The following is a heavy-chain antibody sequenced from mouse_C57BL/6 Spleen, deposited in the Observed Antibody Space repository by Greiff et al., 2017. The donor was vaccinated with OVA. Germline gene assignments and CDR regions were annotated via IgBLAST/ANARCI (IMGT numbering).Heavy chain of an antibody. CDR3: ARSYDNPYAMDY. Sequence: VQLQQPGAELVKPGASVKLSCKASGYTFTSYWMQWVKQRPGQGLEWIGEIDPSDSYTNYNQKFKGKATLTVDTSSSTAYMQLSSLTSEDSAVYYCARSYDNPYAMDYWGQGTSVTVSS. V-gene: IGHV1-50*01. CDR2: IDPSDSYT. J-gene: IGHJ4*01. D-gene: IGHD2-1*01. CDR1: GYTFTSYW.